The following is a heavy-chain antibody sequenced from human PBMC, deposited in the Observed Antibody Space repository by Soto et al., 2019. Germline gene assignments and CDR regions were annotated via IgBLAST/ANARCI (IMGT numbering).Heavy chain of an antibody. V-gene: IGHV4-59*08. CDR3: AKNWNWGSLVH. J-gene: IGHJ4*02. D-gene: IGHD7-27*01. CDR1: GASIRTDD. Sequence: PSETLALTCTVSGASIRTDDWSWIRQSPGKGLEWIGFIYYGGSTNYNPSLKSRVTISVDTPKNQFSLKLSSVTAADTAVYYCAKNWNWGSLVHWGQGTLVTVSS. CDR2: IYYGGST.